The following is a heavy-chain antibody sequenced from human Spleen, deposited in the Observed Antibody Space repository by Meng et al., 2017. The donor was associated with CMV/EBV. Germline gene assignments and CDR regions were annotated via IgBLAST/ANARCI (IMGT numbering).Heavy chain of an antibody. V-gene: IGHV1-69*10. CDR1: GGTFSNYA. CDR2: IIPILGTP. Sequence: SVKVSCKASGGTFSNYAISWVRQAPGRGFEWMGGIIPILGTPNYAQQFQGRVTITADKSTNTAYMELSSLRSDDTALYFCATSGAYVISSVDWFDPWGQGTLVTVSS. D-gene: IGHD6-6*01. J-gene: IGHJ5*02. CDR3: ATSGAYVISSVDWFDP.